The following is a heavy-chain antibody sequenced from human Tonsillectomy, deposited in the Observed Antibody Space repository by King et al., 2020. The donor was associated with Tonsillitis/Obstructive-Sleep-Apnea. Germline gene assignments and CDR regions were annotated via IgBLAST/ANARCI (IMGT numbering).Heavy chain of an antibody. CDR1: GFTFSDAW. D-gene: IGHD1-20*01. Sequence: VQLVESGGDLVKPGGFLRLSCVASGFTFSDAWMSWVRLAPGKGLEWLGRIKSESHGGTTEYTEPVKDRFTISRDDSENTVYLRMNSLKTEDTAVYYCTTEALHNWKGDYWGQGTPVTVSS. V-gene: IGHV3-15*01. CDR2: IKSESHGGTT. CDR3: TTEALHNWKGDY. J-gene: IGHJ4*02.